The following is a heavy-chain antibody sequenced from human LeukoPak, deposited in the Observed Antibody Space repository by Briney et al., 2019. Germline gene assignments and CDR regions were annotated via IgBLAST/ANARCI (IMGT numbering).Heavy chain of an antibody. V-gene: IGHV1-2*02. CDR3: AGENYESGFNY. J-gene: IGHJ4*02. Sequence: ASVKVSCKASGYTFTGYYMHWVRLAPGQGLEWMGWINPNSGGTEYAQKFQGRVTMTRDTSISTAYMELSRLSSDDTAIYYCAGENYESGFNYWGQGTLVTVSS. D-gene: IGHD3-22*01. CDR2: INPNSGGT. CDR1: GYTFTGYY.